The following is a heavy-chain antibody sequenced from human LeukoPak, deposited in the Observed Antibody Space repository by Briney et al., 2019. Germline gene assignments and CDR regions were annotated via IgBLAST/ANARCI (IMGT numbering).Heavy chain of an antibody. J-gene: IGHJ3*02. Sequence: SETLSLTCAVYGGSFSGYYWSWIRQPAGKGLEWIGRIYTSGSTNYNPSLKSRVTMSVDASKNQFSLKLSSVTAADTAVYYCARDLEYLYPGGAFDIWGQGTMVTVSS. CDR1: GGSFSGYY. D-gene: IGHD3-16*01. CDR3: ARDLEYLYPGGAFDI. CDR2: IYTSGST. V-gene: IGHV4-4*07.